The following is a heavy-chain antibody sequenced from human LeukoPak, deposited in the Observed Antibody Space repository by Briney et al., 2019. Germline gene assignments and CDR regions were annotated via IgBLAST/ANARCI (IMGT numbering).Heavy chain of an antibody. J-gene: IGHJ4*02. CDR3: SRLLPSRPDFYFDY. D-gene: IGHD6-6*01. CDR1: GASISSDY. Sequence: SETLSLTCTVSGASISSDYWSWIQQPPGRRPEWIGYIYSSGTTKYNPSLQSRVTISIDTSKNQFSLKLTSMTAADTAVYFRSRLLPSRPDFYFDYWGQGTLVTVSS. V-gene: IGHV4-4*09. CDR2: IYSSGTT.